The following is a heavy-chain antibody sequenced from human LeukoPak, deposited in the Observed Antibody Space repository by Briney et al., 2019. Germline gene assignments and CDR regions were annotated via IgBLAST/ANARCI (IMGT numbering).Heavy chain of an antibody. J-gene: IGHJ4*02. D-gene: IGHD1-26*01. CDR3: ARGGSIVGATIDY. V-gene: IGHV4-61*02. CDR1: GGSISSGSYY. Sequence: SQTLSLTCTVSGGSISSGSYYWSWIRQPAGKGLEWIGRIYTSGSTNYNPSLKSRVTISVDTSKNQFSLKLSSVTAADTVVYYCARGGSIVGATIDYWGQGTLVTVSS. CDR2: IYTSGST.